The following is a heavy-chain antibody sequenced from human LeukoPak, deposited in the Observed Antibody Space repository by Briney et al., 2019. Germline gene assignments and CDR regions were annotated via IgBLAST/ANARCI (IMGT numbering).Heavy chain of an antibody. CDR2: ISGSGGST. D-gene: IGHD2/OR15-2a*01. CDR3: ARSGLSRFGF. Sequence: GGTLRLSCAASGFTFSSYGMSWVRQAPRKGLEWVSAISGSGGSTYYADSVKGRFTISRDNSKNTLYLQMNSLRAEDTAVYYCARSGLSRFGFWGQGTLVTVSS. CDR1: GFTFSSYG. V-gene: IGHV3-23*01. J-gene: IGHJ4*02.